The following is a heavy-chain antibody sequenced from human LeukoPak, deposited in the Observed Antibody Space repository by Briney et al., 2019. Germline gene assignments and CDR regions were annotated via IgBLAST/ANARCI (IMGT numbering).Heavy chain of an antibody. CDR1: GFTFSSYA. CDR2: IKSKTDGGTT. Sequence: GGSLRLSCAASGFTFSSYAMSWVRQAPGKGLEWVGRIKSKTDGGTTDYAAPVKGRFTISRDDSKNTLYLQMNSLKTEDTAVYYCTTDCSGGSCYQTHYWGQGTLVTVSS. CDR3: TTDCSGGSCYQTHY. V-gene: IGHV3-15*01. J-gene: IGHJ4*02. D-gene: IGHD2-15*01.